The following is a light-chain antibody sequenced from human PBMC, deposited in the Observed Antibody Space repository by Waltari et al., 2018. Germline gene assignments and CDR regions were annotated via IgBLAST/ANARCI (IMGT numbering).Light chain of an antibody. V-gene: IGKV3D-15*01. CDR1: PTICRS. J-gene: IGKJ1*01. Sequence: ETVVTQSPATLSMSPGERATISCRTSPTICRSLAWYQQRPGQAPRLLIYRASTRATGIPDRFSGSGSETEFTLTISSLQSEDIAVYYCQQYNNWSPGTFGQGTKVEI. CDR3: QQYNNWSPGT. CDR2: RAS.